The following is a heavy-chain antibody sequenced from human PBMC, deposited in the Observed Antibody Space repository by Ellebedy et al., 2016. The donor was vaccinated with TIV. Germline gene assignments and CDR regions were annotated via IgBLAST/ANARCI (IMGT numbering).Heavy chain of an antibody. Sequence: GGSLRLXCAASGFTFSSYGMHWVRQAPGKGLEWVAVISYDGSNKYYADSVKGRFTISRDNSKNTLYLQMNSLRAEDTAVYYCAKDRVLDYWGQGTLVTVSS. CDR3: AKDRVLDY. J-gene: IGHJ4*02. CDR1: GFTFSSYG. D-gene: IGHD3-10*01. CDR2: ISYDGSNK. V-gene: IGHV3-30*18.